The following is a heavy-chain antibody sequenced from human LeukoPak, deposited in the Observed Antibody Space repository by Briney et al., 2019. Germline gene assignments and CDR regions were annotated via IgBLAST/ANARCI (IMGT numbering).Heavy chain of an antibody. CDR3: ARNERYNWNRYFQH. V-gene: IGHV4-34*01. CDR1: GGSFSGYY. D-gene: IGHD1-1*01. Sequence: SETLSLTCAVYGGSFSGYYWSWIRQPPGKGLEWIGEINHSGSTNYNPSLKSRVTISVDTSKNQFFLKLSSVTAADTAVYYCARNERYNWNRYFQHWGQGTLVTVSS. J-gene: IGHJ1*01. CDR2: INHSGST.